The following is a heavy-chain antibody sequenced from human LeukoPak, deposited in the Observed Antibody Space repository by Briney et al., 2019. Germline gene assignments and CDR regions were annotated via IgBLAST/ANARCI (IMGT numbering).Heavy chain of an antibody. D-gene: IGHD5-12*01. CDR3: ARRAGSGYDY. CDR2: IYYSGST. CDR1: GDSISSGGYY. V-gene: IGHV4-31*03. J-gene: IGHJ4*02. Sequence: SETLSLTCTVSGDSISSGGYYWSWIRQHPGKGLEWIGYIYYSGSTFYNPSLRSRVTISGDTSKNQFSLKLSSVTAADTAVYYCARRAGSGYDYWGQGTLVTVSS.